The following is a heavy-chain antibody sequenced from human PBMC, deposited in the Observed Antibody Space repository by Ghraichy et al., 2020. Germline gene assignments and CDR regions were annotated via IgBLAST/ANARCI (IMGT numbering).Heavy chain of an antibody. CDR2: VKPDGSEK. V-gene: IGHV3-7*01. CDR1: GFRFTDYW. Sequence: GGSLRLSCAASGFRFTDYWMYLVRQAPGKGLEWVANVKPDGSEKYYVDSVRGRFTISRDNAKNSVYLQMNSLRVDDTAVYYCSSSVLGGQGALVTVSS. D-gene: IGHD2/OR15-2a*01. J-gene: IGHJ4*02. CDR3: SSSVL.